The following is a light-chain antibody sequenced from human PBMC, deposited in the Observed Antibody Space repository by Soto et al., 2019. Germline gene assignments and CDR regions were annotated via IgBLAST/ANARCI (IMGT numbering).Light chain of an antibody. CDR3: SSYGGDDWV. CDR2: EVH. V-gene: IGLV2-8*01. Sequence: QCSLTQPPSASGSLGQSFTFSCTGTISDVGGYNYVSWYQQHPGKAPKLIIYEVHKRPSGVPDRFSGSKSGNTASLTVSGLQAEDEADYNCSSYGGDDWVFGGGTQLTVL. J-gene: IGLJ3*02. CDR1: ISDVGGYNY.